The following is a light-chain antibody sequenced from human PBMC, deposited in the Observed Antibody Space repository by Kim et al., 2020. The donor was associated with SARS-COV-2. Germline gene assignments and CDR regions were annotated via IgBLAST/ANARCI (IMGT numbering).Light chain of an antibody. CDR2: YDR. CDR1: NIASRT. Sequence: APGKPARITCGGNNIASRTVPWYQQRPGQPPVPVIYYDRDRPSGIPERFFGSNSGNTATLTISRVEAGDEADYYCQVWDSTNDHPVFGGGTQLTVL. V-gene: IGLV3-21*04. J-gene: IGLJ2*01. CDR3: QVWDSTNDHPV.